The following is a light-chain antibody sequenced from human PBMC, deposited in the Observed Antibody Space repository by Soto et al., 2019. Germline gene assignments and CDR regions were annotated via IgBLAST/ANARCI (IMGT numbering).Light chain of an antibody. J-gene: IGLJ1*01. Sequence: QSGLTQPASVSGSPGQSITISCTGSSGDIGGYNYVSWYQQHPGKAPKSMIFEVSDRPSGVSNRFSGSKSGNTASLTISGLQAEDEADYYCSSFTSSSTYVFGTGTKVTVL. CDR2: EVS. V-gene: IGLV2-14*01. CDR3: SSFTSSSTYV. CDR1: SGDIGGYNY.